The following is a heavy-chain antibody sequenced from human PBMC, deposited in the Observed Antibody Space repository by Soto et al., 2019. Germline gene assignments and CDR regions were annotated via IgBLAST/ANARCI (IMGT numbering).Heavy chain of an antibody. J-gene: IGHJ6*02. CDR1: GYSFTSYG. V-gene: IGHV5-10-1*01. CDR3: AGRYSGYDLDYYYGMDV. Sequence: PGESLKISCKGSGYSFTSYGISWVRQMPGKGLEWMGRIDPSDSYTNYSPSFQGHVTISADKSISTAYLQWSSLKASDTAMYYCAGRYSGYDLDYYYGMDVWGQGTTVTVSS. CDR2: IDPSDSYT. D-gene: IGHD5-12*01.